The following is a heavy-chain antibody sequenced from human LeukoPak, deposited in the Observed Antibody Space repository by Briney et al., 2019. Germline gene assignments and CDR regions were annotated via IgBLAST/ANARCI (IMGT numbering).Heavy chain of an antibody. Sequence: GGSLRLSCAASGFTFNSYGMTWVRRAPGKGLEWVSGISGSGGSTYYADSVKGRFTMSRDNSKNTLYLQMNSLKAEDTAIYYCARDSKNWYSGRLGEFDYWGQGTLVTVSS. CDR1: GFTFNSYG. CDR3: ARDSKNWYSGRLGEFDY. J-gene: IGHJ4*02. V-gene: IGHV3-23*01. D-gene: IGHD1-26*01. CDR2: ISGSGGST.